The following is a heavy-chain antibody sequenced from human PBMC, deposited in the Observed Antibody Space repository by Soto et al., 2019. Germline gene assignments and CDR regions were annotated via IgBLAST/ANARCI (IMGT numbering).Heavy chain of an antibody. CDR3: SKEPYYYDSSGYCNFDY. CDR2: ISGSGGRT. CDR1: GFTFSSYA. D-gene: IGHD3-22*01. V-gene: IGHV3-23*01. Sequence: EVQLLESGGGLVQPGGSLRLSCAASGFTFSSYAMSWVRQAPGKELERVSAISGSGGRTYYADAVKGRLTISRDNSNNKLYLQINSLRAEDTAVYYCSKEPYYYDSSGYCNFDYRGKVTLVTVSS. J-gene: IGHJ4*02.